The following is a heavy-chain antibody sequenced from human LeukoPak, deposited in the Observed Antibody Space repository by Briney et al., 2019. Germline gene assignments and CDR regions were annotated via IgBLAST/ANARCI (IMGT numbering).Heavy chain of an antibody. CDR3: ARMVQSTDSSGFYLPEYFQH. V-gene: IGHV4-39*07. Sequence: ASETLSLTCTVSGGSISSSSYYWGWIRQPPGKGLEWIGSIYHSGSTCYNPSLKSRVTISVDTSKNQFSLKLTSVTAADTAVYYCARMVQSTDSSGFYLPEYFQHWGQGTLVTVSS. CDR1: GGSISSSSYY. D-gene: IGHD3-22*01. CDR2: IYHSGST. J-gene: IGHJ1*01.